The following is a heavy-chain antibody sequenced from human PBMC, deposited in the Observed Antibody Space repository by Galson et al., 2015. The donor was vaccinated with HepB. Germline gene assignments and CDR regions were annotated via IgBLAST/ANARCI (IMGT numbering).Heavy chain of an antibody. CDR3: ARDRTALNYGMDV. CDR2: IWYDGSNK. CDR1: GFTFSSYG. D-gene: IGHD3-3*02. Sequence: SLRLSCAASGFTFSSYGMHWVRQAPGKGLEWVAVIWYDGSNKYYADSVKGRFTISRDDSKNTLYLQMNSLRAEDTAVYYCARDRTALNYGMDVWGQGTTVTVSS. V-gene: IGHV3-33*01. J-gene: IGHJ6*02.